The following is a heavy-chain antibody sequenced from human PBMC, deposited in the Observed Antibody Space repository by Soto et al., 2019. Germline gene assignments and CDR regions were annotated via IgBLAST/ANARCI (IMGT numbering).Heavy chain of an antibody. D-gene: IGHD6-13*01. V-gene: IGHV3-21*01. J-gene: IGHJ5*02. Sequence: VGSLRLSCAASGFTFRSFTMNWVRQAPGKGLEWVSTISSNSAYIYYTDALRGRFTISRDNAKNSLHLQMNSLRAEDTAVYYCTRDASRDSSARGWFDPWGPGTLVTVSS. CDR2: ISSNSAYI. CDR1: GFTFRSFT. CDR3: TRDASRDSSARGWFDP.